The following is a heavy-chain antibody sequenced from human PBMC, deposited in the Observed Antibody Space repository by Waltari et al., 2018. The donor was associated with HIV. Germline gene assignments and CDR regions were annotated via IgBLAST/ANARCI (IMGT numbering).Heavy chain of an antibody. J-gene: IGHJ4*02. CDR1: GFIFTNFY. CDR2: FTPQSPAK. D-gene: IGHD4-4*01. CDR3: ARGPFVGNYANY. V-gene: IGHV1-2*01. Sequence: VQLIQSGAEVKKPGASMKISCKTSGFIFTNFYLHWVRQAPGGRLEWRGPFTPQSPAKISAHIFKGRLMRTGDTTSETVFLELANLTPGDTGIDFWARGPFVGNYANYWGQGTLVTV.